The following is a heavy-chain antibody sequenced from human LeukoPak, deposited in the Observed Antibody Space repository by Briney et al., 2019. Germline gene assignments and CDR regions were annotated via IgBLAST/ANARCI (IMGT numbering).Heavy chain of an antibody. CDR3: AGGTGYCSSTSCSDAFDI. CDR2: IYSGGGT. Sequence: GASLRLSCAAAGFTASSNTTSGGRQAPGKGLWWVSVIYSGGGTSYADSVKGRFTISRDNSKNTLYLQMNSLRAEDTAVYYCAGGTGYCSSTSCSDAFDIWGQGTMVTVSS. D-gene: IGHD2-2*01. J-gene: IGHJ3*02. V-gene: IGHV3-53*01. CDR1: GFTASSNT.